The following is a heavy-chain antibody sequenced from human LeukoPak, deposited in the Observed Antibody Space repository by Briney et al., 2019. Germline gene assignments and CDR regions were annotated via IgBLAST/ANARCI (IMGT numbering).Heavy chain of an antibody. CDR1: GYTFTSYP. CDR3: AREGDGIAAYGFDY. V-gene: IGHV1-3*01. CDR2: INAGNGNT. D-gene: IGHD6-13*01. Sequence: ASVKVSCKASGYTFTSYPIHWVRQAPGQRLEWMGWINAGNGNTKYSQKFQGRVTITRDTSASTAYMELSSLTSEDTAVYYCAREGDGIAAYGFDYWGQGTLVTVSS. J-gene: IGHJ4*02.